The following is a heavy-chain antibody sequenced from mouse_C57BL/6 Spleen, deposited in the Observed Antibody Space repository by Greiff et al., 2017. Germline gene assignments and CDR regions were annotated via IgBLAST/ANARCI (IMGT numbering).Heavy chain of an antibody. CDR1: GYTFTSYW. CDR2: INPSNGGT. Sequence: QVQLQQPGPELVKPGASVKLSCKASGYTFTSYWMHWVKQRPGQGLEWIGNINPSNGGTNYNEKFKSKATLTVDKSSSTAYMQLSSLTSEDSAVYYCASPDYYGSSYSAMDYWGQGTSVTVSS. J-gene: IGHJ4*01. V-gene: IGHV1-53*01. CDR3: ASPDYYGSSYSAMDY. D-gene: IGHD1-1*01.